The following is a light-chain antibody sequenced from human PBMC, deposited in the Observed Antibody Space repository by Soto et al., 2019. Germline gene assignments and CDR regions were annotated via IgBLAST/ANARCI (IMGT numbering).Light chain of an antibody. V-gene: IGKV3-11*01. CDR2: DAS. Sequence: EIVLTQSPATLSLSPGERATLSCRASQSVSSYLAWYQQKPGQAPRLLIYDASNRATGIPTRFSGSGSGTYFTPTISSLEPEDFAVYYCQQRRNWPLTFGGGTKVKIK. CDR3: QQRRNWPLT. J-gene: IGKJ4*02. CDR1: QSVSSY.